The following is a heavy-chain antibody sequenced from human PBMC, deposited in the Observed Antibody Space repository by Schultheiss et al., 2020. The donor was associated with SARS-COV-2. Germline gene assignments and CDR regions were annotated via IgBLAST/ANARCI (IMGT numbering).Heavy chain of an antibody. CDR1: GGSVSSGSYY. CDR3: ARRGYYGDRFDY. Sequence: SQTLSLTCTVSGGSVSSGSYYWSWIRQPPGKGLEWIGSIYYSGSTYYNPSLKSRVTISVDRSKNQFSLKLSSVTAADTAVYYCARRGYYGDRFDYWGQGTLVTVSS. CDR2: IYYSGST. J-gene: IGHJ4*02. D-gene: IGHD4-17*01. V-gene: IGHV4-39*01.